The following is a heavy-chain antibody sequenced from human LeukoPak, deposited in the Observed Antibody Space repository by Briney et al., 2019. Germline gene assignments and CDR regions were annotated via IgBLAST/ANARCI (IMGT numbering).Heavy chain of an antibody. Sequence: SETLSLTCTVSGASISTYYWSWIRQPAGKGLEWIGRIYASGSTNYNPSLKSRVTMSVDTSKNQFSLKLSSVTAADTAVYYCARSREFDDYVWGSYPQPAAFDIWGQGTMVTVSS. CDR3: ARSREFDDYVWGSYPQPAAFDI. D-gene: IGHD3-16*01. CDR2: IYASGST. V-gene: IGHV4-4*07. J-gene: IGHJ3*02. CDR1: GASISTYY.